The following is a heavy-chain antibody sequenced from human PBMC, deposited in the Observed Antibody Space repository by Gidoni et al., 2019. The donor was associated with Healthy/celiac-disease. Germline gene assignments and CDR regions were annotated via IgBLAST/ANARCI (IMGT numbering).Heavy chain of an antibody. V-gene: IGHV1-46*01. CDR3: ASYRSQRPHNWFDP. CDR1: GDTFTSYS. Sequence: QVQLVQSGAEVKKPGAAVKVACKASGDTFTSYSRHWVRQVPGQGLAWLGILNPSGGSPSYAPMFPGRVTMTSDTSTSTLYMELSSLLSEATSVYYRASYRSQRPHNWFDPWGQGTLVTVSS. J-gene: IGHJ5*02. CDR2: LNPSGGSP. D-gene: IGHD3-16*02.